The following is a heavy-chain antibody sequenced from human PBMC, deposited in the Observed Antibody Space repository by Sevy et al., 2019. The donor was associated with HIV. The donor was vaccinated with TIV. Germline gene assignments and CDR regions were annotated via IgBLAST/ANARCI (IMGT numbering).Heavy chain of an antibody. V-gene: IGHV3-30-3*01. CDR3: ARDRRRQLWSSMDY. CDR1: GFTFSSYA. CDR2: ISYDGSNK. J-gene: IGHJ4*02. D-gene: IGHD5-18*01. Sequence: GGSLRLSCAASGFTFSSYAMHWVRQAPGKGLEWVAVISYDGSNKYYADSVKGRFTISRDNSKNTLYLQMNSLRAEDTAVYYCARDRRRQLWSSMDYWGQGTLVTVSS.